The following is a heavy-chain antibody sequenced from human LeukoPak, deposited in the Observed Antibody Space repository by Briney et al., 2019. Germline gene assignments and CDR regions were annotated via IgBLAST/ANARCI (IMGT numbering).Heavy chain of an antibody. CDR3: AREGNGDYFEGSNFDY. CDR1: GYTFTSYY. Sequence: ASVKVSCKASGYTFTSYYMHWVRQAPGQGLEWMGIINPSGGSTSYAQKFQGRVTMTRDTSTSTVYMELSSLRSEDTAVYYCAREGNGDYFEGSNFDYWGQGTLVTVSS. CDR2: INPSGGST. D-gene: IGHD4-17*01. J-gene: IGHJ4*02. V-gene: IGHV1-46*01.